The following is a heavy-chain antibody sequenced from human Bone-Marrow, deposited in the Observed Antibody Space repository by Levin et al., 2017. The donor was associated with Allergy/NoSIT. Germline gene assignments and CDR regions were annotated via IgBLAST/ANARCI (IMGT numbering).Heavy chain of an antibody. V-gene: IGHV3-30*18. CDR3: AKDLGDTAYAFHI. Sequence: GGSLRLSCAASGFTFSNYGFHWVRQAPGKGLEWVTIISYDGSIKDYVDSVKGRFTISRDNAKNTLYLQMNSLRPEDTAVYFCAKDLGDTAYAFHIWGQGTMVTVSS. CDR2: ISYDGSIK. J-gene: IGHJ3*02. CDR1: GFTFSNYG. D-gene: IGHD3-16*01.